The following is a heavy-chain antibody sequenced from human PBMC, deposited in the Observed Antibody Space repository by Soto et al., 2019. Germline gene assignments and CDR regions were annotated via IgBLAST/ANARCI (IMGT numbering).Heavy chain of an antibody. Sequence: PSETLSLTCTVSGGSISSVDYYWSWIRQPPGKGLEGIGYIYYSGSTYYNPSLKSRVTISVDTSKNQFSLKLSSVTAADTAVYYCARGRLSPDDYSNYVGYYGMDXWGQGTRVTVS. D-gene: IGHD4-4*01. CDR1: GGSISSVDYY. V-gene: IGHV4-30-4*01. CDR3: ARGRLSPDDYSNYVGYYGMDX. CDR2: IYYSGST. J-gene: IGHJ6*02.